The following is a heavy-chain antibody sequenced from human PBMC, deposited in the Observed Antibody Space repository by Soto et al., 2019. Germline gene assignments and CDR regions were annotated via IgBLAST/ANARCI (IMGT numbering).Heavy chain of an antibody. CDR2: INTANGKT. J-gene: IGHJ6*02. V-gene: IGHV1-3*04. CDR1: GYTFSSYG. D-gene: IGHD3-3*01. CDR3: ARRGIFVVAAVTELHYGMDV. Sequence: QEQLVQSGAEVKKPGASLKVSCKASGYTFSSYGIHWVRQAPGQRLEWMGWINTANGKTEISQKFQGRVTITIDTYASATYMELSSLRSEDTAVYYCARRGIFVVAAVTELHYGMDVWGQGTTGTVS.